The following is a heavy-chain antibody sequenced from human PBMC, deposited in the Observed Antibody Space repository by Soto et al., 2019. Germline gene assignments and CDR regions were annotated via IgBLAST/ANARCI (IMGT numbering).Heavy chain of an antibody. J-gene: IGHJ4*02. Sequence: PSETLSLTCTVSGGSVSSGSYYWSWIRQPPGKGLEWIGYIYYSGSTNYNPSLKSRVTISVDTSKNQFSLKLSSVTAADTAVYYFSIFSVTGTTPHFWCQGTLGTGFS. CDR3: SIFSVTGTTPHF. CDR2: IYYSGST. D-gene: IGHD1-7*01. V-gene: IGHV4-61*01. CDR1: GGSVSSGSYY.